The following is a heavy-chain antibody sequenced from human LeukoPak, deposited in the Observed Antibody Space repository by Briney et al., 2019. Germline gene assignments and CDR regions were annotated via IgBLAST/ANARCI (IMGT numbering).Heavy chain of an antibody. D-gene: IGHD1-26*01. J-gene: IGHJ4*02. V-gene: IGHV1-69*13. CDR2: IIPIFGTA. CDR1: GGTFSSYA. Sequence: SVKVSCKASGGTFSSYAISWVRQAPGQGLEWMGGIIPIFGTANYAQKFQGRVTITADESTSTAYMELSSLRSEDTAVYYCASLPGIVGASDYWGQGALVTVSS. CDR3: ASLPGIVGASDY.